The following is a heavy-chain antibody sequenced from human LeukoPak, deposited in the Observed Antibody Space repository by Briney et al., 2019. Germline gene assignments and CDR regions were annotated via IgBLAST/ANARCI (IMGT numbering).Heavy chain of an antibody. V-gene: IGHV3-48*03. CDR1: GFTFSSYE. D-gene: IGHD3-9*01. CDR2: ISSSGSTI. Sequence: GGSLRLSRAASGFTFSSYEMNWVRQAPGKGLEWVSYISSSGSTIYYADSVKGRFTISRDNAKNSLYLQMNSLRAEDTAVYCCARDLRYFDWSPGYFDYWGQGTLVTVSS. J-gene: IGHJ4*02. CDR3: ARDLRYFDWSPGYFDY.